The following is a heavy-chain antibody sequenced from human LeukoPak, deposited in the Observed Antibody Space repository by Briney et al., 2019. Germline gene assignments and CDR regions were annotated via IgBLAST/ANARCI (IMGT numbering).Heavy chain of an antibody. D-gene: IGHD3-16*02. Sequence: PWDTLSLTCTVSGGSISSNYWSWIRQPPGKGLKWIGYIYYSGSTNYNPSLKSRVTISVDTSKNQFSLKLSSVTAADTAVYYCARAVYVWGSYRYSFDYWGQGTLVTVSS. V-gene: IGHV4-59*01. CDR2: IYYSGST. CDR3: ARAVYVWGSYRYSFDY. CDR1: GGSISSNY. J-gene: IGHJ4*02.